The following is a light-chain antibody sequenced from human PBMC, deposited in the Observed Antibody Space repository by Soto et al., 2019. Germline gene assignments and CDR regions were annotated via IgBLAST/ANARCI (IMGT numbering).Light chain of an antibody. J-gene: IGKJ2*01. Sequence: EIVLTQSPGTLSLSPGDRATLSCRASQSVTSTYFAWYQQKPGQAPRLLIYGASRRAIGIPDRFSGSGSGTDFTLTIRRLEPEDFAVYYCQQYGSSLYTFGQGTKLEIK. V-gene: IGKV3-20*01. CDR3: QQYGSSLYT. CDR2: GAS. CDR1: QSVTSTY.